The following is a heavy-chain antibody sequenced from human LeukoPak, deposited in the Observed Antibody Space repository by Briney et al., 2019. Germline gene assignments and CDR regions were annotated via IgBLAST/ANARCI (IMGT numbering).Heavy chain of an antibody. V-gene: IGHV3-74*01. CDR1: GFTFSSYW. J-gene: IGHJ6*02. D-gene: IGHD6-13*01. CDR3: ARGIAAAGLRYYGMDV. CDR2: INSDGRST. Sequence: GGSLRLSCAASGFTFSSYWMHWVRQAPGKGLVWVSRINSDGRSTSYADSVKGRFTISRDNAKNTLYLQMNSLGAEDTAVYYCARGIAAAGLRYYGMDVWGQGTTVTVSS.